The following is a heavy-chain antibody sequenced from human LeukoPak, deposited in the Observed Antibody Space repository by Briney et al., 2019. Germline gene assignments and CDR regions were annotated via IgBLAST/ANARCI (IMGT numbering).Heavy chain of an antibody. V-gene: IGHV4-34*01. Sequence: PSETLSLTCAVSGGSFSAFFWRWIRQPPGKGLEWIGDVGHSGSADYNPSLKSRVTVSADPSKTQLSLKLTSVTAADTAVYYCATRGDYSDTSGNSYDALDIWGQGTMVTVSS. J-gene: IGHJ3*02. CDR2: VGHSGSA. D-gene: IGHD3-22*01. CDR3: ATRGDYSDTSGNSYDALDI. CDR1: GGSFSAFF.